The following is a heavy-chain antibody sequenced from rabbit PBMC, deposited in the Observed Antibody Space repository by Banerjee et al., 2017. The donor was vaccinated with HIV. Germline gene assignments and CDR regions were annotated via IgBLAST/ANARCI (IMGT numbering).Heavy chain of an antibody. CDR3: ARDPSSSDDYCDILNL. Sequence: QLVESGGGLVTLGGSLKLSCKASGIDLSSYGISWVRQAPGKGLEWIAYTYPDYGSSYYARWLNGRFTISLDNAQNSLYLHLNSLTTADTAFYFCARDPSSSDDYCDILNLWGPGTLSPS. J-gene: IGHJ4*01. CDR1: GIDLSSYG. D-gene: IGHD2-1*01. V-gene: IGHV1S7*01. CDR2: TYPDYGSS.